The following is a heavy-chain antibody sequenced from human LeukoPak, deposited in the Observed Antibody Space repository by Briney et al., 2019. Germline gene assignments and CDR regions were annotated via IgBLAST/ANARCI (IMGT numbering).Heavy chain of an antibody. CDR3: ARESNRRLHYYGIDV. D-gene: IGHD2-15*01. CDR1: GLSVSHNY. CDR2: IRSDTGT. Sequence: GGSLSLSFAASGLSVSHNYMTWVRQAPGKGLQWVSMIRSDTGTDYADSVKGRFTISRDSSNNTLFLQMNSLRAEDTAVYYCARESNRRLHYYGIDVWGLGTTVTVSS. V-gene: IGHV3-66*01. J-gene: IGHJ6*02.